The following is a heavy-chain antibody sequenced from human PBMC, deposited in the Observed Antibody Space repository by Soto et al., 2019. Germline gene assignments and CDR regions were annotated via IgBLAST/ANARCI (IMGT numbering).Heavy chain of an antibody. D-gene: IGHD5-18*01. J-gene: IGHJ5*02. Sequence: PGGSLRLSCAASGFTFSSYAMSWVHQAPGKGLEWVSAISGSGGSTYYADSVKGRFTISRDNSKNTLYLQMNSLRAEDTAVYYCAKDQGYSYGWNWFDPWGQGTLVTVSS. CDR3: AKDQGYSYGWNWFDP. V-gene: IGHV3-23*01. CDR2: ISGSGGST. CDR1: GFTFSSYA.